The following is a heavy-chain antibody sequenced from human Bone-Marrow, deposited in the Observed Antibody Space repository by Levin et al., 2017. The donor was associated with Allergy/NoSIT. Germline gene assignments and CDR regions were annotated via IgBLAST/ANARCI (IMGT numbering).Heavy chain of an antibody. V-gene: IGHV1-69*13. CDR3: ARGPTGSPYYDFWSGYYGPYFDY. CDR2: IIPIFGTA. CDR1: GGTFSSYA. J-gene: IGHJ4*02. Sequence: ASVKVSCKASGGTFSSYAISWVRQAPGQGLEWMGGIIPIFGTANYAQKFQGRVTITADESTSTAYMELSSLRSEDTAVYYCARGPTGSPYYDFWSGYYGPYFDYWGQGTLVTVSS. D-gene: IGHD3-3*01.